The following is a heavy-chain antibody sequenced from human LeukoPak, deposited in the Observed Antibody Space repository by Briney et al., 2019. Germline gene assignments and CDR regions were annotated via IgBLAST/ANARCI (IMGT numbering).Heavy chain of an antibody. CDR3: ARLVGWLQMKYFDY. V-gene: IGHV4-34*01. J-gene: IGHJ4*02. D-gene: IGHD5-24*01. CDR2: INHSGST. Sequence: SETLSLTCAVYGGSFSGYYWSWIRQPPGKGLEWIGEINHSGSTNYNPSLKSRVTISVDTSKNQFSLKLSSVTAADTAVYYCARLVGWLQMKYFDYWGQGTLVTVSS. CDR1: GGSFSGYY.